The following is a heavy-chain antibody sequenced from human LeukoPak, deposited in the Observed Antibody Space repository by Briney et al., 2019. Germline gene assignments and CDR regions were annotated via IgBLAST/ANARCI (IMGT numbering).Heavy chain of an antibody. CDR1: GSSFTSYW. V-gene: IGHV5-51*01. Sequence: GASLKISYKGSGSSFTSYWIGWGRPMPGKGLEWMGIIYPGDSDTRYSPSFQGQVTISADKSISTAYLQWSSLKASDTAMYYCARLWGSTYYFDYWGQGTLVTVSS. D-gene: IGHD3-10*01. CDR2: IYPGDSDT. J-gene: IGHJ4*02. CDR3: ARLWGSTYYFDY.